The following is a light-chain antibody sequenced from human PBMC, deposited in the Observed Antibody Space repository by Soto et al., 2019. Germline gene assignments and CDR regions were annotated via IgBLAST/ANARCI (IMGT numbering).Light chain of an antibody. CDR2: DAS. V-gene: IGKV1-33*01. CDR3: QQYDDLLS. Sequence: DIQMTQSPSSLSASVGDRVTITCQASQDMAKYLNWYQQKPGNAPKLLIYDASELHAGVPSRFSGSGSGTDFTFTISSVKPEDFATYYCQQYDDLLSFGGGTKVEIK. J-gene: IGKJ4*01. CDR1: QDMAKY.